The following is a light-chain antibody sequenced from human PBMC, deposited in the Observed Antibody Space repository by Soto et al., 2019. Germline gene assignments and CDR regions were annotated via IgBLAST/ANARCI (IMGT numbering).Light chain of an antibody. CDR3: SSYTTTTTPVV. J-gene: IGLJ2*01. CDR2: EVT. CDR1: SSDIGTYDY. V-gene: IGLV2-14*01. Sequence: QPASVSGSPGQSITISCTGTSSDIGTYDYVSWYQHHPGKAPKLMIYEVTNRPSGVSDRFSGSKSGKTASLTISGLQAEDEADYYCSSYTTTTTPVVFGGGTKLTVL.